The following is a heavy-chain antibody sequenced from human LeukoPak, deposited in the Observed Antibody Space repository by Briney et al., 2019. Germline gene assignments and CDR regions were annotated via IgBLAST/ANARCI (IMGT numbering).Heavy chain of an antibody. D-gene: IGHD6-19*01. Sequence: GGSLRLSCLASGFTFDTFGMYWARQVPGKGLEWVAVIWHDGSNKYYTDSVKGRFTISRDNSKNTLYLQMNSLRAEDTAVYYCARDRSTGSYFFFDYWGQGVLVTVSS. CDR1: GFTFDTFG. J-gene: IGHJ4*02. V-gene: IGHV3-33*07. CDR2: IWHDGSNK. CDR3: ARDRSTGSYFFFDY.